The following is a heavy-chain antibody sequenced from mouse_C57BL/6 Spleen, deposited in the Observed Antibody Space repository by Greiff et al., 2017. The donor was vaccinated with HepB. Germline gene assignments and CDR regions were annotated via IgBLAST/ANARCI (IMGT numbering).Heavy chain of an antibody. Sequence: QVQLKQSGAELVRPGTSVKVSCKASGYAFTNYLIEWVKQRPGQGLEWIGVINPGSGGTNYNEKFKGKATLTADKSSSTAYMQLSSLTSEDSAVYFCAREEAYYSNYAMDYWGQGTSVTVSS. J-gene: IGHJ4*01. CDR1: GYAFTNYL. D-gene: IGHD2-5*01. V-gene: IGHV1-54*01. CDR2: INPGSGGT. CDR3: AREEAYYSNYAMDY.